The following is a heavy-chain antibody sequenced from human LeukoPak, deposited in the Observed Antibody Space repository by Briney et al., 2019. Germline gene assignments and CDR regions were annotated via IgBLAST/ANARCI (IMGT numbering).Heavy chain of an antibody. Sequence: GASVKVSYKASGYTFTSYGISWVRQAPGQGLEWMGWISAYNGNTNYAQKLQGRVTMTTDTSTSTAYMELRSLRSDDTAVYYCARGHLVSDFWSGYSTYYYYYMDVWGKGTTVTVSS. CDR3: ARGHLVSDFWSGYSTYYYYYMDV. J-gene: IGHJ6*03. CDR1: GYTFTSYG. V-gene: IGHV1-18*01. D-gene: IGHD3-3*01. CDR2: ISAYNGNT.